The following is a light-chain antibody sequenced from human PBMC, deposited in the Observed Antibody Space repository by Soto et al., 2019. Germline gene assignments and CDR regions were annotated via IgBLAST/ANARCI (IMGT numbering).Light chain of an antibody. CDR3: CSYAGSTSYV. Sequence: QSALTQPPSASGSPGQSVTISCTGTISDVGGYNYVSWYQQHPGKAPKLVISEVSQRPSGVPDRFSGSKSGNTASLTVYGLQAEDEADYYCCSYAGSTSYVFGTGTKVTVL. V-gene: IGLV2-8*01. CDR1: ISDVGGYNY. J-gene: IGLJ1*01. CDR2: EVS.